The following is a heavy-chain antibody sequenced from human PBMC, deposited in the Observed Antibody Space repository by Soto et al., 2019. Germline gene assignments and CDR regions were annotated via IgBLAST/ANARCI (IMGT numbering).Heavy chain of an antibody. Sequence: QVQLVESGGGLVKPGGSLSLSCAVSGFTVSDHYMTWIRQAPGKGLEWVSYISGSGTYTNYADSVKGRVIISRDIDKNALWLQINSLRAEYTAVYYGARSSGWRQVVGSKYSLDVWGQGSTITVSS. J-gene: IGHJ6*02. D-gene: IGHD3-10*01. CDR3: ARSSGWRQVVGSKYSLDV. V-gene: IGHV3-11*06. CDR2: ISGSGTYT. CDR1: GFTVSDHY.